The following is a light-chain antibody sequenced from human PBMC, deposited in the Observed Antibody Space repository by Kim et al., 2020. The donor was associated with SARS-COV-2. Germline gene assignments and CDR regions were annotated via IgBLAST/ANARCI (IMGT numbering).Light chain of an antibody. CDR3: QAWDSSTAV. CDR2: QDS. Sequence: SYELTQPPSVSVSPGQTARITCSGDALPNQYAYWFQQKPGQAPVLVIYQDSKRPSGIPERFSGSNSGNTATLTISGTQAMDEADYYCQAWDSSTAVFGGGTQLTVL. CDR1: ALPNQY. V-gene: IGLV3-1*01. J-gene: IGLJ3*02.